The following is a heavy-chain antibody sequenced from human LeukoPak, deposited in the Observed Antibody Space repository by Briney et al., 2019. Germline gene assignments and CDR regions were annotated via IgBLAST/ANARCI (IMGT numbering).Heavy chain of an antibody. CDR1: GFTFSRDW. Sequence: GGSLRLSCVASGFTFSRDWMSWVRQAPGKGLEWVAVAYGDGSSQYYADSVKGRFSISKDISKNTLSLRMNSLRAEDTAVYSCATGGNFYYSHWGQGTLVTVSS. CDR2: AYGDGSSQ. J-gene: IGHJ1*01. D-gene: IGHD4-11*01. CDR3: ATGGNFYYSH. V-gene: IGHV3-33*07.